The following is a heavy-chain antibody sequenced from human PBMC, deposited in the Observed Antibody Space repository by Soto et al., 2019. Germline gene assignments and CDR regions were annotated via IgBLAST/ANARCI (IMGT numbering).Heavy chain of an antibody. D-gene: IGHD5-18*01. CDR2: IWYDGSNK. J-gene: IGHJ6*02. V-gene: IGHV3-33*01. Sequence: GESLKISCAASGFTFSSYGMHWVRQAPGKGLEWVAVIWYDGSNKYYADSVKGRFTISRDNSKNTLYLQMNSLRAEDTAVYYCARDRDTAMVPGGGYYGMDVWGQGTTVTVSS. CDR3: ARDRDTAMVPGGGYYGMDV. CDR1: GFTFSSYG.